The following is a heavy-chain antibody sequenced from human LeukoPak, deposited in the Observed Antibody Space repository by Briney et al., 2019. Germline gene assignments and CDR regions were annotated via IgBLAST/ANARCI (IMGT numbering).Heavy chain of an antibody. V-gene: IGHV4-39*01. J-gene: IGHJ3*02. CDR1: GGSISSSSYY. D-gene: IGHD3-22*01. CDR2: IYYSGST. Sequence: SETLSLTCTVSGGSISSSSYYWGWIRQPPGKGLEWIGSIYYSGSTYYNPSLKSRVTISVDTSKNQFSLKLSSVTAADTAVYYCARQSGYYSVDAFDIWGQGTMVTVSS. CDR3: ARQSGYYSVDAFDI.